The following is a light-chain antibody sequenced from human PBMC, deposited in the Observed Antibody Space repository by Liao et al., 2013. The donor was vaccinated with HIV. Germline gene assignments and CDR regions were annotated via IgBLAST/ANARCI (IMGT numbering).Light chain of an antibody. Sequence: SYELTQPPSVSVAPGKTARVTCGGFNIGSKTVHWYQQKPGQAPVLVIYYDSDRPSGIPERFSGSNSGNTATLTISRVEAGDEADYYCQVWDRSSDHPVFGGGTKLTVL. V-gene: IGLV3-21*04. J-gene: IGLJ3*02. CDR3: QVWDRSSDHPV. CDR1: NIGSKT. CDR2: YDS.